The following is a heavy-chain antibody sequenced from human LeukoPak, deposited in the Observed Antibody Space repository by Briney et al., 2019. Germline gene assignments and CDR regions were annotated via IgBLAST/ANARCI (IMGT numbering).Heavy chain of an antibody. CDR3: AKGQAVGETNWFDP. D-gene: IGHD2-21*01. V-gene: IGHV3-30*04. Sequence: GGSLRLSCAASGFTFSTYAMHGVRQAPGKGLEWVAVISYDGSSKYYADSVKGRFTISRDNSKNTLYLQMNSLSAEDTAVYYCAKGQAVGETNWFDPWGQGTLVTVSS. J-gene: IGHJ5*02. CDR1: GFTFSTYA. CDR2: ISYDGSSK.